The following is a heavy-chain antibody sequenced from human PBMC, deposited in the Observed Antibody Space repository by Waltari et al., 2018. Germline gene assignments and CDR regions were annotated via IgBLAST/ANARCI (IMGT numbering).Heavy chain of an antibody. Sequence: EVQLLESGGGLVQPGGSLRLSCAASGFTFSSYAMSWVRQAPGKGLEWVSASSCSGGSTYYADSVKGRCTISRDNSKNTLYLQMNSLRAEDTAVYYCARWGFKAIVVSWGQGTLVTVSS. CDR1: GFTFSSYA. D-gene: IGHD2-2*01. J-gene: IGHJ4*02. CDR3: ARWGFKAIVVS. CDR2: SSCSGGST. V-gene: IGHV3-23*01.